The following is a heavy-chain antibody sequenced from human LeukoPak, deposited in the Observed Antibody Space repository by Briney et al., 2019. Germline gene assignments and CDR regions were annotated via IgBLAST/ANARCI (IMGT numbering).Heavy chain of an antibody. V-gene: IGHV1-69*13. CDR3: ARDRRGRGVPAAIGGRAYNWFDR. J-gene: IGHJ5*02. CDR1: GGTFSSYA. Sequence: SVKVSCKSSGGTFSSYAISWVRQAPGQGLEWMGGIVPIFGTANYAQKVQGRVTITADESTSTAYMELSSLRSEDTGVYYCARDRRGRGVPAAIGGRAYNWFDRWGQGTLVTVSS. D-gene: IGHD2-2*02. CDR2: IVPIFGTA.